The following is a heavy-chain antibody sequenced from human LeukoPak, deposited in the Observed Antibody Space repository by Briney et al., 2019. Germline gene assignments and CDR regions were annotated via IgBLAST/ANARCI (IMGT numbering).Heavy chain of an antibody. CDR1: GFTFSSYG. CDR3: AKVFEVRGARRPKDY. J-gene: IGHJ4*02. V-gene: IGHV3-30*18. D-gene: IGHD3-10*01. CDR2: ISYDGGNK. Sequence: GRSLRLSCAASGFTFSSYGMYWVRQAPGKGLEWVALISYDGGNKFYADSVRDRFTISRDNSKNTLFLQMNSLRTEDTAMYYCAKVFEVRGARRPKDYWGQGTLVIVSS.